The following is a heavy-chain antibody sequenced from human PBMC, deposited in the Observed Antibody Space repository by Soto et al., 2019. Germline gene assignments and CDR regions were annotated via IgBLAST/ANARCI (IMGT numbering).Heavy chain of an antibody. CDR2: ISANGANT. V-gene: IGHV3-23*01. Sequence: QPGGSLRLSCAASGFTFSSYGMGWVRQAPGEGLEWVSAISANGANTYYADSVKGRFTISRDNSKNTLYLQMNSLRAEDTAVYYCARDSIVGATYFDYWGQGTLVTVSS. D-gene: IGHD1-26*01. CDR3: ARDSIVGATYFDY. J-gene: IGHJ4*02. CDR1: GFTFSSYG.